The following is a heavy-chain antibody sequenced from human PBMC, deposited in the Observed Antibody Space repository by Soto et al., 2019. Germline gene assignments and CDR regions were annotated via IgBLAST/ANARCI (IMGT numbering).Heavy chain of an antibody. Sequence: PGESLKISCKGSGYNFITDWIGWVRQMPGKGLEWMGIIYPGDSDTRYSPSFQGQVTISADKSISTAYLQWSSLKASDTAMYYCARHVDTAMVTPQDAFDIWGQGTMVTVSS. V-gene: IGHV5-51*01. J-gene: IGHJ3*02. D-gene: IGHD5-18*01. CDR2: IYPGDSDT. CDR1: GYNFITDW. CDR3: ARHVDTAMVTPQDAFDI.